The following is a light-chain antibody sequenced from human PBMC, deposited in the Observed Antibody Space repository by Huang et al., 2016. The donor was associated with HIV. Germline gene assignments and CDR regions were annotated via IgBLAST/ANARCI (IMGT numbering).Light chain of an antibody. J-gene: IGKJ2*01. CDR1: QGIGNS. CDR3: QQYHEWPRT. CDR2: ETF. V-gene: IGKV3-15*01. Sequence: ERVLTQSPGTLSVSPGERATLSCRTSQGIGNSLAWYQLKPGQAPRLLIYETFIRASDIPARFSGSGSEIDFTLTVNGLQSEDSAVYYCQQYHEWPRTFGQGTKVEIK.